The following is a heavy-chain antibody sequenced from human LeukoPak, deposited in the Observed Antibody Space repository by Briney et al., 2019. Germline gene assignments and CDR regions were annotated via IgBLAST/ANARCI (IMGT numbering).Heavy chain of an antibody. CDR1: VGTVSSYT. V-gene: IGHV1-69*04. Sequence: SEKVSCKASVGTVSSYTISWVRHAPGQGLEWMGRIIPILGIANYAHKFQGRVTITADKSTSTAYMELSSLRSEDTAVYYCARDGLDIVATIHYYFDYWGQGTLVTVSS. CDR3: ARDGLDIVATIHYYFDY. CDR2: IIPILGIA. J-gene: IGHJ4*02. D-gene: IGHD5-12*01.